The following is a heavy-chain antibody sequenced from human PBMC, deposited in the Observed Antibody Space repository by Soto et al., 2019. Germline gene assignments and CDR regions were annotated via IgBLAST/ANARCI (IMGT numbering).Heavy chain of an antibody. CDR3: VRGVVLAGAPDF. CDR2: INAANGNT. D-gene: IGHD6-19*01. V-gene: IGHV1-3*01. CDR1: GYTFTNYA. Sequence: GASVKVSCKASGYTFTNYAMHWVRQAPGQRLEWMGWINAANGNTKYSLRFQGRVTFTRDTSASTGFMELSSLRTEDTGVYFCVRGVVLAGAPDFWGQGTLVTVSS. J-gene: IGHJ4*02.